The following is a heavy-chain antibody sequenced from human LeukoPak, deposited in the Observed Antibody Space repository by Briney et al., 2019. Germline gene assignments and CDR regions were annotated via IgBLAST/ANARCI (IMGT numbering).Heavy chain of an antibody. V-gene: IGHV4-39*07. D-gene: IGHD6-19*01. CDR3: ASLVAVAGRWEGDY. CDR1: GGSISSSSYY. J-gene: IGHJ4*02. Sequence: SETLSLTCTVSGGSISSSSYYWGWIRQPPGKGLEWIGSIFYSGSTYYNPSLKSRVTISVDTSKNQFSLKLSSVTAADTAVYYCASLVAVAGRWEGDYWGQGTLVTVSS. CDR2: IFYSGST.